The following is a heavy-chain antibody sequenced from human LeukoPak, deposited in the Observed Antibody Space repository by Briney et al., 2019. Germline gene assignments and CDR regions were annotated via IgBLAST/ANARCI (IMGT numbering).Heavy chain of an antibody. CDR3: ARRRDERGYKDIFDI. D-gene: IGHD5-18*01. Sequence: PGGSLRLSCAASSFTFSSYWMTWVRQAPGKGLEWVANIKEDGSKTFYVDSVKGRFTISRDNAKNSLYLQMNSLRAEDTAVYYCARRRDERGYKDIFDIWGQGTMVTVSS. V-gene: IGHV3-7*01. J-gene: IGHJ3*02. CDR2: IKEDGSKT. CDR1: SFTFSSYW.